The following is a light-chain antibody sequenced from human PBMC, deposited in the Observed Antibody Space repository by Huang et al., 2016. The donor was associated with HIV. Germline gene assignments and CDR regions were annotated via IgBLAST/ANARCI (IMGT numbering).Light chain of an antibody. CDR1: QSVGNY. Sequence: IVLTQSQATLSWYPGERVTLSCRASQSVGNYIAWYQQHPGQSPKLLIYDTSTRATGTPVRFSGSGSGTDFTLTISSLESEDFAVYYCQQRSSGVTFGGGTKV. CDR2: DTS. V-gene: IGKV3-11*01. CDR3: QQRSSGVT. J-gene: IGKJ4*01.